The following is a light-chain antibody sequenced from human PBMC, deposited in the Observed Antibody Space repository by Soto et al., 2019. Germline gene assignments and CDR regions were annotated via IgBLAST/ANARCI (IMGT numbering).Light chain of an antibody. Sequence: QSVLTQPASVSGSPGQSITISCTRTIYDVGAYHYVSWYQQFPGKAPKLILYEVSNRPSGISNRFSGFRSGSTASLTVSGLQPEDDAHYYCISYTTTGALVFGGGTKLTVL. CDR2: EVS. CDR1: IYDVGAYHY. CDR3: ISYTTTGALV. V-gene: IGLV2-14*01. J-gene: IGLJ2*01.